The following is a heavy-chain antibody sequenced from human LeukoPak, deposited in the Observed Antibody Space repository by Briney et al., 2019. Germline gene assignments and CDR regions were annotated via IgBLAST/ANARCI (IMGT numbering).Heavy chain of an antibody. CDR1: GFTFSSYS. D-gene: IGHD2-21*02. CDR2: ISSSSSYI. Sequence: GGSLGLSCAASGFTFSSYSMNWVRQAPGKGLEWVSSISSSSSYIYYADSVKGRFTISRDNAKNSLYLQMNSLRAEDTAVYYCARVMRAYCGGDCYLIHADSYNWFDPWGQGTLVTVSS. CDR3: ARVMRAYCGGDCYLIHADSYNWFDP. V-gene: IGHV3-21*01. J-gene: IGHJ5*02.